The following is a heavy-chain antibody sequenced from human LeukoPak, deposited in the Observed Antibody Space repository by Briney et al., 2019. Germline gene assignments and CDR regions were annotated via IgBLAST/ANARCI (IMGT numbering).Heavy chain of an antibody. CDR3: ARDSHGYCSGGSCYSGGWFDP. V-gene: IGHV4-39*07. D-gene: IGHD2-15*01. J-gene: IGHJ5*02. Sequence: PSETLSLTCTVSGGSISSSSYYWGWIRQPPGTGLEWIGTIYYTGSTYYSPSLKSRVTISVDTSKNQFSLKLRSVTAADTAMYYCARDSHGYCSGGSCYSGGWFDPWGQGTLVTVSS. CDR1: GGSISSSSYY. CDR2: IYYTGST.